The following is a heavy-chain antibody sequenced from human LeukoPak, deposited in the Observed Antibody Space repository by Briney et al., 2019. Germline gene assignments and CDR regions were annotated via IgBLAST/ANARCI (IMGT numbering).Heavy chain of an antibody. CDR3: ARDGPSRYCSSTSCSLDAFDI. CDR2: ISSSSSYI. Sequence: GSLRLSCAASGFTFSSYSMNWVRQAPGKGLEWVSSISSSSSYIYYADSVKGRFTISRDNAKNSLYLQMNSLRAEDTAVYYCARDGPSRYCSSTSCSLDAFDIWGQGTMVTVSS. D-gene: IGHD2-2*01. J-gene: IGHJ3*02. CDR1: GFTFSSYS. V-gene: IGHV3-21*01.